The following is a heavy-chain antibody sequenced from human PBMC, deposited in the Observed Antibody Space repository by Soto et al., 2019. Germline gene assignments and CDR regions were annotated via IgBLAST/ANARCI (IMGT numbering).Heavy chain of an antibody. CDR2: IFNSGTT. CDR1: GASTVSHYH. V-gene: IGHV4-31*02. Sequence: QVQLQESGPGLVKPSQTLSLTCSVSGASTVSHYHWTWIRQPPGTGLDWMGYIFNSGTTFYNPSLTSRLSISMDTSGNHFSLGLRSVTAADTTVYYCALALGPTTGLDYWGQGTLVTVSS. D-gene: IGHD1-26*01. CDR3: ALALGPTTGLDY. J-gene: IGHJ4*02.